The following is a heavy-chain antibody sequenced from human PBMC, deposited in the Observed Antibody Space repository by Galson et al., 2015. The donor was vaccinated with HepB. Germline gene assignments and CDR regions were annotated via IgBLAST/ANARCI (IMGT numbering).Heavy chain of an antibody. J-gene: IGHJ4*02. V-gene: IGHV5-10-1*01. CDR2: TNPTDSYA. D-gene: IGHD2-15*01. Sequence: QSGAEVKKPGESLKISCKGSGYKFTNYWISWVRQMPGKGLEWMGRTNPTDSYANYSPSFEGHVTMSTDKSISTAYLQWTSLKASDTGTYYCVRRAVYRSGGTCYLELGDYWGQGTLVTVSS. CDR3: VRRAVYRSGGTCYLELGDY. CDR1: GYKFTNYW.